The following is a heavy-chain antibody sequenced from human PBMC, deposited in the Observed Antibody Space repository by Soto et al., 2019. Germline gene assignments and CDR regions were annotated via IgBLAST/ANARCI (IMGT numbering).Heavy chain of an antibody. J-gene: IGHJ5*02. CDR3: ARSSYYYDSSGDFFSWFDP. CDR1: GDSITSSGHY. Sequence: SETLSLTCTVSGDSITSSGHYWGWIRQSPGKGLENIANIYYDCSTYYNPSLKSRVAISLDTSKNQFYLSLNSVTAADTAVYSCARSSYYYDSSGDFFSWFDPWGQXTLVTVSA. V-gene: IGHV4-39*01. D-gene: IGHD3-22*01. CDR2: IYYDCST.